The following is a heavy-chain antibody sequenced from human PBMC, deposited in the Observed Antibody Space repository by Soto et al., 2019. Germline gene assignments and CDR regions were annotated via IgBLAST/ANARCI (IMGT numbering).Heavy chain of an antibody. CDR3: ARKFAPEFFDS. CDR2: IDPRDSDS. D-gene: IGHD3-10*01. V-gene: IGHV5-51*01. J-gene: IGHJ4*02. CDR1: GYTFSTYW. Sequence: GESLKISCKASGYTFSTYWIAWVRQMPGKGLEWMGVIDPRDSDSKYSPAFQGQVTFSVDKSIDTAYLQWASLEASDTAIYFCARKFAPEFFDSWGQGTLVTVSS.